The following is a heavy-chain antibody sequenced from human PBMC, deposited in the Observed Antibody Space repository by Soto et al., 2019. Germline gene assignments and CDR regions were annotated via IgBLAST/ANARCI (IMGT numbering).Heavy chain of an antibody. CDR3: TFGDNSFDY. CDR2: ISYDGNNR. CDR1: GFTFSDYG. D-gene: IGHD1-20*01. V-gene: IGHV3-30*03. Sequence: GGSLRLSCAASGFTFSDYGIYWVRQAPGKGLEWVALISYDGNNREYGDSVKGRFTISRDNSKNTLYLQMNSLRVEDTAVYYCTFGDNSFDYWGQGTLVTVSS. J-gene: IGHJ4*02.